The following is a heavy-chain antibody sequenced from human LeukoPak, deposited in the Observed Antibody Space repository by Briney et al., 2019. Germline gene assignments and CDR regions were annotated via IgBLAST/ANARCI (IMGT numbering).Heavy chain of an antibody. V-gene: IGHV4-61*02. Sequence: SQTLSLTCTVSGGSISSGSYYWSWIRQPAGKGLEWIGRIYTSGSTNYNPSLKSRVTISVDTSKNQFSLKLSSVTAADTAAYHCASQDCGWFDPWGQGTLVTVSS. CDR1: GGSISSGSYY. D-gene: IGHD2-21*02. CDR2: IYTSGST. CDR3: ASQDCGWFDP. J-gene: IGHJ5*02.